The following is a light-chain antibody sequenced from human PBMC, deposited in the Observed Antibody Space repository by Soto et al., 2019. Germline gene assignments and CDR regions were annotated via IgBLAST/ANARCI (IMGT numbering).Light chain of an antibody. V-gene: IGLV2-14*03. CDR1: TNDVDDYKY. Sequence: QSVLAQPASVSGSPGQSITISCSGTTNDVDDYKYFSWYQQHPGKAPTLLIFDVSHRPSRASNRFSGSKSANTASLTISGLQAEDEADYYCNAYTKNNSQVFGGGTKVTV. CDR3: NAYTKNNSQV. J-gene: IGLJ3*02. CDR2: DVS.